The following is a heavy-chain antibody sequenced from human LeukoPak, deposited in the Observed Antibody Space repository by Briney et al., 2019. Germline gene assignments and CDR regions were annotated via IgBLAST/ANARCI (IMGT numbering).Heavy chain of an antibody. D-gene: IGHD1-26*01. V-gene: IGHV4-59*01. Sequence: SETLSLTCTVSGGSISSYYWSWVRQPPGKGLEWIGYIYYSGSTNYNPSLKSRVTISVDTSKNQFSLKLSSVTAADTAVYYCARGGYSGSHFDYWGQGTLVTVSS. CDR3: ARGGYSGSHFDY. J-gene: IGHJ4*02. CDR1: GGSISSYY. CDR2: IYYSGST.